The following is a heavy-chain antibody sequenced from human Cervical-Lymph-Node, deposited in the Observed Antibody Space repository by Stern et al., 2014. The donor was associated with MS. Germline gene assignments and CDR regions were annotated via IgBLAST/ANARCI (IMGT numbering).Heavy chain of an antibody. CDR3: AREVWGSPDY. CDR1: GFTFSQYY. CDR2: TNNRGTKT. Sequence: VQLVESGGGLVKPGESLRLSCGASGFTFSQYYMSWVRQAPGKGLEWVSSTNNRGTKTFYRDSVKGRFTISRDNSKNSLYLQMNSLGADDTAVYYCAREVWGSPDYWGQGTLVTVSA. J-gene: IGHJ4*02. D-gene: IGHD7-27*01. V-gene: IGHV3-11*01.